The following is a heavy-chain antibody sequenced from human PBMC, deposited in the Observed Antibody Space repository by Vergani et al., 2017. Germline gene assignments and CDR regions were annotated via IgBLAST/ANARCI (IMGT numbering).Heavy chain of an antibody. J-gene: IGHJ5*02. Sequence: QVQLVQSGAEVKKPGASVKASCKAFGYTFTSYYMHWVRQAPGQGLEWMGIFNPSGGSQSYAQKFQGRVTMTRDTSTSTVYMELSSLRSEDTSVYYCARDRGAAALFFWDDPWGQGTLVTVCS. CDR2: FNPSGGSQ. CDR1: GYTFTSYY. V-gene: IGHV1-46*01. D-gene: IGHD3-3*01. CDR3: ARDRGAAALFFWDDP.